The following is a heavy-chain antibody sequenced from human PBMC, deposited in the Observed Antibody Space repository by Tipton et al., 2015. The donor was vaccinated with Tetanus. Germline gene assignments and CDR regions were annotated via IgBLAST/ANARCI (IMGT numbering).Heavy chain of an antibody. CDR2: VRNKANSLAT. J-gene: IGHJ6*02. V-gene: IGHV3-73*01. D-gene: IGHD1-14*01. CDR1: GFIFSSYG. CDR3: ATSLHLPRYYNYGLDV. Sequence: SLRLSCAASGFIFSSYGIHWVRQASGTGLEWVGRVRNKANSLATAYAESVKGRIAISRDDSKNTAYLQMNSLKSEDTAGYYCATSLHLPRYYNYGLDVWGRGTTVTVSS.